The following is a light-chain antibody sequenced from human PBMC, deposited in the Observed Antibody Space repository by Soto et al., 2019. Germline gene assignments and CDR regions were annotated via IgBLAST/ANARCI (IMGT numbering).Light chain of an antibody. CDR3: QQSYSTPWT. J-gene: IGKJ1*01. V-gene: IGKV1-39*01. Sequence: DIQMTQSPSSLSASVGDRVTITCRASQSISSYLNWYQQKPGEAPKLLIYAASSLQSGVPSRFSGSGSGTDFTLTIRSLQPEDFATYYCQQSYSTPWTFGQGTKVESK. CDR2: AAS. CDR1: QSISSY.